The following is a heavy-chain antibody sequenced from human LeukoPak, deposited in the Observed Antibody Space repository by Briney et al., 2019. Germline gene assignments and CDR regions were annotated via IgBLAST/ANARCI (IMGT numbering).Heavy chain of an antibody. D-gene: IGHD5-18*01. V-gene: IGHV3-23*01. CDR2: ISGSGGST. J-gene: IGHJ4*02. Sequence: GGSLRLSCAASGFTFSSYAMSWVRQAPGKGLEWVSAISGSGGSTYYADSVKGRFTISRDNSKNTLYLQMNSLRAEDTAVYYCAKDFVGFGYSYGYGFDYWGQGTLVTVSS. CDR1: GFTFSSYA. CDR3: AKDFVGFGYSYGYGFDY.